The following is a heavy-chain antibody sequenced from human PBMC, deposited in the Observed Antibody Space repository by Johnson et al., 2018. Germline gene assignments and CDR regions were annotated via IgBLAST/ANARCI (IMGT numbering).Heavy chain of an antibody. CDR2: ISYDGSNK. CDR3: ARDWVAAAGHEYFQH. CDR1: GFTFSSYA. D-gene: IGHD6-13*01. J-gene: IGHJ1*01. V-gene: IGHV3-30-3*01. Sequence: QVQLVQSGGGVVQPGRSLRLSCAASGFTFSSYAMHWVRQAPGKGLEWVAVISYDGSNKYYTDSVKGRFTTPRDNSKNTLYLQMKSLRAEDTAVYYCARDWVAAAGHEYFQHWGQGTLVTVSS.